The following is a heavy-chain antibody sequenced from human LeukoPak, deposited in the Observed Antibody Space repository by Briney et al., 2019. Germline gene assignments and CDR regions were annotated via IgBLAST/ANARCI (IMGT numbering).Heavy chain of an antibody. J-gene: IGHJ4*02. Sequence: SETLSLTCTVSGGSISSSSYYWGWIRQPPGKGLEWIGSIYYSGSTYYNPSLKSRVTISVDTSKNQFSLKLSSVTAADTAVYYCASYYDILTGYYRRRRIEMGYYYFDYWGQGTLVTVSS. CDR1: GGSISSSSYY. CDR2: IYYSGST. V-gene: IGHV4-39*07. CDR3: ASYYDILTGYYRRRRIEMGYYYFDY. D-gene: IGHD3-9*01.